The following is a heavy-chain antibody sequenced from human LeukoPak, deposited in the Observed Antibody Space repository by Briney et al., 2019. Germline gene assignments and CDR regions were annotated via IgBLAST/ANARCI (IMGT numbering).Heavy chain of an antibody. J-gene: IGHJ4*02. V-gene: IGHV4-34*01. CDR2: INHSGST. CDR1: GGSFSGYY. D-gene: IGHD3-22*01. Sequence: SETLSLTCAVYGGSFSGYYWSWIRQPPVKGLEWIGEINHSGSTNYNPSLKSRVTISVDTSKNQFSLKLSSVTAADTAVYYCARANSSGYIFDYWGQGTLVTVSS. CDR3: ARANSSGYIFDY.